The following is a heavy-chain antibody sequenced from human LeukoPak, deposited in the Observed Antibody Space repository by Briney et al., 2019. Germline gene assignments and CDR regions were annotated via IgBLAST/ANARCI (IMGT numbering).Heavy chain of an antibody. Sequence: GASVKVSCKASGYTFTGYYMHWVRQAPGQGLEWMGWINPNSGGTNYAQKFQGRVTMTRDTSISTAYMELSRLRSDDTAVYYCARGGYCSGGSCYIFDYWGQGTLVTVSS. D-gene: IGHD2-15*01. V-gene: IGHV1-2*02. CDR1: GYTFTGYY. J-gene: IGHJ4*02. CDR2: INPNSGGT. CDR3: ARGGYCSGGSCYIFDY.